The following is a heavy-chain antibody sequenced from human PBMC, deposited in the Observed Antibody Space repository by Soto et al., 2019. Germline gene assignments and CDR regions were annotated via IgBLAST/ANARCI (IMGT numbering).Heavy chain of an antibody. V-gene: IGHV1-18*01. CDR2: ISAYNGKT. CDR1: GYTFTSYG. CDR3: ARGGDVKYYHGRDV. Sequence: QVQLVQSGGEVKKPGASVKLSCTASGYTFTSYGISWVRQAPGQGLEWMGWISAYNGKTNYAQNVQGRVTMTTDTSTRTAYMDLRSLRSDDTAVYYCARGGDVKYYHGRDVWGQGTTVTVSS. D-gene: IGHD5-12*01. J-gene: IGHJ6*02.